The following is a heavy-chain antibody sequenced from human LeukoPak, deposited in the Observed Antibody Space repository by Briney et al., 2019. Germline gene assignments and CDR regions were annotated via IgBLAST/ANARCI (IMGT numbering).Heavy chain of an antibody. CDR1: GGSISSGDYY. CDR2: IYYSGST. J-gene: IGHJ3*02. Sequence: SETLSLTCTVSGGSISSGDYYWSWIRQPPGKGLEWIGYIYYSGSTYYNPSLKSRVTISVDTSKNQFSLKLSSVTAADTAVYYCARDPGYGDYLDAFDIWGQGTMVTVSS. CDR3: ARDPGYGDYLDAFDI. D-gene: IGHD4-17*01. V-gene: IGHV4-30-4*02.